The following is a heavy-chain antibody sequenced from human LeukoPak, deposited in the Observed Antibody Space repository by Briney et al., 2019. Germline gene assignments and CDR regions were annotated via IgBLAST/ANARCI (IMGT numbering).Heavy chain of an antibody. Sequence: GGSLRLSCAASGFTFSTYAMNWVRQAPGKGLEWVSSISKSSDYIKYADSVRGRFTISRDNAKNSLYLQMNSLRAEDTAVYYCARDAGRREDIWGQGTMVTVSS. D-gene: IGHD1-1*01. CDR3: ARDAGRREDI. CDR2: ISKSSDYI. J-gene: IGHJ3*02. CDR1: GFTFSTYA. V-gene: IGHV3-21*01.